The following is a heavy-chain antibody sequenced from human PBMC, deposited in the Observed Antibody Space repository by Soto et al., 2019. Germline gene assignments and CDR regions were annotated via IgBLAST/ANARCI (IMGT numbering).Heavy chain of an antibody. CDR2: ISYDGSDK. J-gene: IGHJ5*02. D-gene: IGHD6-19*01. CDR3: ARYPGAWQWLVPSGVNWFDP. CDR1: GFTFSSYA. Sequence: GGSLRLSCAASGFTFSSYAIHWVRQAPGKGLEWVAVISYDGSDKYYADSVKGRFTISRDNSKNTLYLQMNSLRAEDTAVYYCARYPGAWQWLVPSGVNWFDPWGQGTLVTVSS. V-gene: IGHV3-30-3*01.